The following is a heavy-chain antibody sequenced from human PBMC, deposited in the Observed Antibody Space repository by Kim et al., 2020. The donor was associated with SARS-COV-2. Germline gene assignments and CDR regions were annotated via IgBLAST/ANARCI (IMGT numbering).Heavy chain of an antibody. CDR3: ARVQWLVGDY. Sequence: TIYYADSVKGRFTISRDNAKNSLYLQMNSLRDEDTAVYYCARVQWLVGDYWGQGTLVTVSS. D-gene: IGHD6-19*01. CDR2: TI. J-gene: IGHJ4*02. V-gene: IGHV3-48*02.